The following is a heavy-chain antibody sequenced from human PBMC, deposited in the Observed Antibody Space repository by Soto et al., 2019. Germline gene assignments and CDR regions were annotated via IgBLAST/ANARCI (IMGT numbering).Heavy chain of an antibody. CDR1: GFTSSRDG. J-gene: IGHJ6*03. V-gene: IGHV3-74*01. D-gene: IGHD6-13*01. Sequence: VQLVESGGGLVQPGGSLRLSCAPSGFTSSRDGMHWVRQVPGKGLVGVSLISSDGSDIRYADSVKGRFTISRDNAKNTLYLQMSSLRAEDTAVYYCARSRPHFYMDVWGKGTTVTVSS. CDR3: ARSRPHFYMDV. CDR2: ISSDGSDI.